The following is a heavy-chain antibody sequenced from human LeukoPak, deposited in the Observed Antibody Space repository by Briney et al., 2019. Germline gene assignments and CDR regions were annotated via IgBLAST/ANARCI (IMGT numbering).Heavy chain of an antibody. CDR2: IYYSGST. Sequence: SETLSLTCSVSGDSISSSSSYWGWIRQPPGKGLEWIGYIYYSGSTNYNPSLKSRVTISVDTSKNQFSLKLSSVTAADTAVYYCARESGYYYGSSFDPWGQGTLVTVSS. CDR3: ARESGYYYGSSFDP. D-gene: IGHD3-10*01. V-gene: IGHV4-61*01. CDR1: GDSISSSSSY. J-gene: IGHJ5*02.